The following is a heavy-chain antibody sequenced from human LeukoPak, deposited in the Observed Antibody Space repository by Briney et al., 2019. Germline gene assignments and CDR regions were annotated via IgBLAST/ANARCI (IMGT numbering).Heavy chain of an antibody. CDR1: GYSFTSYW. Sequence: GASLKISCKGSGYSFTSYWIGWVRQMPGKGLEWMGIIYPGDSDTRYSPSFQGQVTISADKSISTAYLQWSSLKASDTAMYYCARRVRARSSSLGDWFDPWGQGTLVTVSS. CDR2: IYPGDSDT. CDR3: ARRVRARSSSLGDWFDP. D-gene: IGHD6-6*01. V-gene: IGHV5-51*01. J-gene: IGHJ5*02.